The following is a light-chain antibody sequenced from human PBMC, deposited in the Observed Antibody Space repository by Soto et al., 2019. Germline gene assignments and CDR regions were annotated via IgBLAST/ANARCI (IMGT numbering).Light chain of an antibody. Sequence: QSVLTQPHSVSGAPGQRVTISCTGSSSNIGAGYDVHGYQQLPGTAPKLLIYGNSNRPSGVPDRFSGSKSGTSASLAITGIQAEDEADYNCQSYDSSLSVVFGGGTKLTVL. J-gene: IGLJ2*01. CDR3: QSYDSSLSVV. CDR2: GNS. CDR1: SSNIGAGYD. V-gene: IGLV1-40*01.